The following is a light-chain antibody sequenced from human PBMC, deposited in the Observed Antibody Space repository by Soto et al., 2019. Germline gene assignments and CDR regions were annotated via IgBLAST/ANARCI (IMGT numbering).Light chain of an antibody. Sequence: QSVLTQPASVSGSPGQSITISCTGTSSYVGGYNYVSWYQQHPGKAPKLMIYEVSHRPSGVSNRFSGSKSGITASLTISGLQAEDEADYYCTSYTTSSARVVFGGGTQLTVL. CDR2: EVS. J-gene: IGLJ2*01. V-gene: IGLV2-14*01. CDR1: SSYVGGYNY. CDR3: TSYTTSSARVV.